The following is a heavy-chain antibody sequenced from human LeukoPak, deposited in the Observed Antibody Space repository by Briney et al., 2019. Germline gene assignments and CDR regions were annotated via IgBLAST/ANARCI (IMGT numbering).Heavy chain of an antibody. CDR1: GFTFSSYS. CDR2: ISSSSSYI. J-gene: IGHJ3*02. D-gene: IGHD1-26*01. Sequence: GGSLRLSCAASGFTFSSYSMNWVRQASGKGLEWVSSISSSSSYIYYADSVKGRFTISRDNAKNSLYLQMNSLRAEDTAVYYCARDWVVGATTDAFDIWGQGTMVTVSS. V-gene: IGHV3-21*01. CDR3: ARDWVVGATTDAFDI.